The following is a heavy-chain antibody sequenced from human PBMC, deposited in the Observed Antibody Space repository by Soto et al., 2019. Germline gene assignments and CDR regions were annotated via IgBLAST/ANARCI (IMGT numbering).Heavy chain of an antibody. CDR2: IHNSGAT. J-gene: IGHJ4*02. D-gene: IGHD4-17*01. Sequence: EVQLVESGGGLVQPGGSLRLSCAASAFAVSNNYMSWVRQAPGKGLEWISVIHNSGATYYADSVKGRFTISRDNSKNTLYLQMNSLRAEDTAMYYCSRDYGFVFDFWGQGTLVTVSS. CDR3: SRDYGFVFDF. CDR1: AFAVSNNY. V-gene: IGHV3-66*01.